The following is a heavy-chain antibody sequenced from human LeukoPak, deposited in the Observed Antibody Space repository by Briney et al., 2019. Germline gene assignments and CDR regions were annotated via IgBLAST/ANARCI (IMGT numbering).Heavy chain of an antibody. CDR2: INQSGST. J-gene: IGHJ5*02. CDR3: ARVLGYCTNGVCRGAWFDP. V-gene: IGHV4-34*01. CDR1: GGSFSGYY. Sequence: KPSETLSLTCAVYGGSFSGYYWSWIRQPPGKGLEWIGEINQSGSTKYNPSLKGRVTISVDTSKNQFPLKLSSVPAADTAVYYCARVLGYCTNGVCRGAWFDPWGQGTLVTVSS. D-gene: IGHD2-8*01.